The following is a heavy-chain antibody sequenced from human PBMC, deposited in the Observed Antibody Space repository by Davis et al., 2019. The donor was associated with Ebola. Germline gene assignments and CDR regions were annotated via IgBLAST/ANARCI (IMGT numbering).Heavy chain of an antibody. Sequence: SGPTLVKPTQTLTLTCTFSGFSLSTSGVGVGWIRQPPGKALEWPALIYWDDDKRYSPSLKSRLTITKDTSKNQVVLTMTNMDPVDTATYYCAHSRLGGSSFVPIYYYYYGMDVWGQGTTVTVSS. CDR1: GFSLSTSGVG. CDR2: IYWDDDK. J-gene: IGHJ6*02. D-gene: IGHD6-6*01. V-gene: IGHV2-5*02. CDR3: AHSRLGGSSFVPIYYYYYGMDV.